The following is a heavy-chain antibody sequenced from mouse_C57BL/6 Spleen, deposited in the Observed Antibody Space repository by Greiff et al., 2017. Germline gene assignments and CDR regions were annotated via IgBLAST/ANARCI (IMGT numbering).Heavy chain of an antibody. CDR1: GFSFNTYA. V-gene: IGHV10-1*01. Sequence: EVMLVESGGGLVQPKGSLKLSCAASGFSFNTYAMNWVRQAPGKGLEWVARIRSKSNNYATYYADSVKDRFTISRDDSESMLYLQMNNLKTEDTAMYYCVRQGDGYYPLYWYFDVWGTGTTVTVSS. D-gene: IGHD2-3*01. J-gene: IGHJ1*03. CDR2: IRSKSNNYAT. CDR3: VRQGDGYYPLYWYFDV.